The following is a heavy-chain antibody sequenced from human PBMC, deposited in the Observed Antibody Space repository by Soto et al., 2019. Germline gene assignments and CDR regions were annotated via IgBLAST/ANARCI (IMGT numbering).Heavy chain of an antibody. CDR1: GGSFSGYY. CDR2: INHSGST. CDR3: ARAVYGFRSWFDP. J-gene: IGHJ5*02. D-gene: IGHD3-10*01. Sequence: SETLSLTCSVYGGSFSGYYWSWIRQPPGKGLEWIGEINHSGSTNYNPSLKSRVTISVDTSKDQFSLKLSSVTAADTAVYYCARAVYGFRSWFDPWGQGTLVTV. V-gene: IGHV4-34*01.